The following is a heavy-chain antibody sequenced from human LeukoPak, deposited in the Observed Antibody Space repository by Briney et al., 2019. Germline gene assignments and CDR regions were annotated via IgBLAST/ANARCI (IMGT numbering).Heavy chain of an antibody. D-gene: IGHD3-16*02. CDR1: GFTFGGYT. V-gene: IGHV3-21*01. Sequence: PGGSLRLSCAASGFTFGGYTMSWVRQAPGKGLQLVSTITSGGDYRYYADPVKGRFTISRDDRNNSLYLHISSLRAEDTAVYYCARVSICGVVIANDYWGQGTVVTVSS. CDR3: ARVSICGVVIANDY. J-gene: IGHJ4*02. CDR2: ITSGGDYR.